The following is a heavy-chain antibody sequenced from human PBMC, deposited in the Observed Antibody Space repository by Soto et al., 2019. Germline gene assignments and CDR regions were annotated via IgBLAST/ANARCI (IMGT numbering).Heavy chain of an antibody. CDR3: AISPQRFGELAFDY. V-gene: IGHV4-4*07. CDR2: IYTSGST. J-gene: IGHJ4*02. Sequence: SETLSLTCTVSGGSISSYYWSWIRQPAGKGLEWIGRIYTSGSTNYNPSLKSRVTMSVDTSKNQFSLKLSSVAAADTAVYYCAISPQRFGELAFDYWGQGTLVTVSS. CDR1: GGSISSYY. D-gene: IGHD3-10*01.